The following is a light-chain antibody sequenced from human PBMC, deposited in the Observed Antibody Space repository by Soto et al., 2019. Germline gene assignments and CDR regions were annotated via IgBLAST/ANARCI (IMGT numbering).Light chain of an antibody. CDR2: DVS. Sequence: QSALTQPRSVSGSPGQSITISCTGSSSDVGGYNYVSWYRQHPGKAPKLMIYDVSKRPSGVPDRFSGSKSGNTASLTISGLQAEDEADYYCCSYAGSYTHYVFGTRTKVTVL. V-gene: IGLV2-11*01. CDR1: SSDVGGYNY. CDR3: CSYAGSYTHYV. J-gene: IGLJ1*01.